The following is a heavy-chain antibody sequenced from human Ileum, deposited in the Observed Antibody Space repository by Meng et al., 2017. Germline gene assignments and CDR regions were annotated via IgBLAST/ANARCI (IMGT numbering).Heavy chain of an antibody. CDR2: INYSGTDT. Sequence: GGSLRLSCVASGFTFSSYWMHWVRQAPGKGLEWVSTINYSGTDTYYADSVKGRFAVSRDNSRNTLFLQMNSLRVEDTAEYYCAKSEVVAGRGYFDLWGQGTLVTVSS. CDR1: GFTFSSYW. D-gene: IGHD6-19*01. V-gene: IGHV3-23*01. J-gene: IGHJ4*02. CDR3: AKSEVVAGRGYFDL.